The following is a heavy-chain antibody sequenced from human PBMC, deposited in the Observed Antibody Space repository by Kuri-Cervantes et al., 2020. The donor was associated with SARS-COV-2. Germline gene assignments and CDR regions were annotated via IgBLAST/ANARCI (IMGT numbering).Heavy chain of an antibody. J-gene: IGHJ3*02. Sequence: GESLKISCAASGFTFSSYWMSWVRQAPGKGLEWVANIKQDGSEKYYVDSVKGRFTISRDNAKNSLYLQMNSLRAEDTAVYYCARTTYGSGSYWGDAFDIWGQGAMVTVSS. CDR1: GFTFSSYW. D-gene: IGHD3-10*01. V-gene: IGHV3-7*01. CDR2: IKQDGSEK. CDR3: ARTTYGSGSYWGDAFDI.